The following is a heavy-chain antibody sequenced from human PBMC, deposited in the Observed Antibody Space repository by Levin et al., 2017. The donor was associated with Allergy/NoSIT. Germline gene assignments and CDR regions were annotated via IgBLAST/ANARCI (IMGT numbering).Heavy chain of an antibody. V-gene: IGHV4-34*01. J-gene: IGHJ4*02. Sequence: SQTLSLTCAVYGGSFSDSYWSWIRPSPGRGLEWIGEINHRGSVNCNPSLKSRVTVSIDTSKYQFSLKLISVTAADTAMYYCARRVHPRGDICYWSQGTLVTVSS. CDR3: ARRVHPRGDICY. D-gene: IGHD5-12*01. CDR1: GGSFSDSY. CDR2: INHRGSV.